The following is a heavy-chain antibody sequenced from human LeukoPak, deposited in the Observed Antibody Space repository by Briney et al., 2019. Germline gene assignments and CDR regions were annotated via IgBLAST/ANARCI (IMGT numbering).Heavy chain of an antibody. CDR1: GGSIRSYY. D-gene: IGHD1-14*01. CDR2: IYYSGST. J-gene: IGHJ4*02. Sequence: SETLSLTFTVSGGSIRSYYWSWIRQPPGKGLEWIGYIYYSGSTNYNPSLKSRVTISVDTSKNQFSLKLSSVTAADTAVYYCARDIGPHPQGLDYWGQGTLVTVSS. CDR3: ARDIGPHPQGLDY. V-gene: IGHV4-59*01.